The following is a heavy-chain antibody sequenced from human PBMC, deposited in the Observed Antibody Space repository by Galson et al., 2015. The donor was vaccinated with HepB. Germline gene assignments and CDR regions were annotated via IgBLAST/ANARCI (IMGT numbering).Heavy chain of an antibody. J-gene: IGHJ5*02. D-gene: IGHD1-26*01. CDR3: ARDQSGSSSNWFDP. CDR2: IHTSGST. CDR1: GGSISSYY. Sequence: LSLTCTVSGGSISSYYWSWIRQPAGKGLEWIGRIHTSGSTNYNPSLKSRVTMSVDTSKNQFSLKLSSVTAADTAVYYCARDQSGSSSNWFDPWGQGTLVTVSS. V-gene: IGHV4-4*07.